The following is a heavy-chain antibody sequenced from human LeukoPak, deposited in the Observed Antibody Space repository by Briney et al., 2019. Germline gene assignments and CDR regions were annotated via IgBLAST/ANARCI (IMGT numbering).Heavy chain of an antibody. J-gene: IGHJ4*02. CDR3: ARVLESGSQNDY. Sequence: GASVKVSCKASGYTFTGYYMHWVRQAPGQGLEWMGWINPNSGGTSYAQKFQGRVTMTRDTSNSTAYMELSRLRSDDTAVYYCARVLESGSQNDYWGQGTLVTVSS. D-gene: IGHD3-10*01. CDR1: GYTFTGYY. CDR2: INPNSGGT. V-gene: IGHV1-2*02.